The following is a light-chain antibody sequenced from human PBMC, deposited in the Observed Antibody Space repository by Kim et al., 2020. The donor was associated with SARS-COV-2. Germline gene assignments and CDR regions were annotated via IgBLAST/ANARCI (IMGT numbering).Light chain of an antibody. CDR2: DEN. CDR3: CSSASSSTWV. Sequence: STAPTYTGSSSDVVSCDHDSWYQQPPGTAPNLMIYDENNRPSGVPDRFSGSTSGNTASLPISGVQAEEEADYYCCSSASSSTWVFGGGTQLTVL. V-gene: IGLV2-18*02. J-gene: IGLJ3*02. CDR1: SSDVVSCDH.